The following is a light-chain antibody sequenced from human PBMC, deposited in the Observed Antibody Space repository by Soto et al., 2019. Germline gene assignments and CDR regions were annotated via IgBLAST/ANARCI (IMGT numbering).Light chain of an antibody. CDR2: GAS. CDR3: QQYNVRPHT. Sequence: EIVLTQSPATLSVSPGERVTLSCRASQDIRSNLAWYQQKRGQPPRLLIYGASTRATGVPARFSGSGSGTEFTLTTSLLQTEDFAVYYCQQYNVRPHTFGGGTKVEIK. J-gene: IGKJ4*01. CDR1: QDIRSN. V-gene: IGKV3-15*01.